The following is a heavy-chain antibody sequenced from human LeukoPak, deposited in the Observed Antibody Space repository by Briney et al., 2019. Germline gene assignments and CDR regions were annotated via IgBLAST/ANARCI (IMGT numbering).Heavy chain of an antibody. CDR1: GFTFSSYA. CDR2: ISGSGGST. V-gene: IGHV3-23*01. D-gene: IGHD3-10*01. J-gene: IGHJ4*02. CDR3: AKVGPERELWFGKLLVVFYFDY. Sequence: GGSLRLSCAASGFTFSSYAMSWVRQAPGKGLEWVSAISGSGGSTYYADSVKGRFTISRDNYKNTRYLQMNSLRAEDTAVYYCAKVGPERELWFGKLLVVFYFDYWGQGTLVTVSS.